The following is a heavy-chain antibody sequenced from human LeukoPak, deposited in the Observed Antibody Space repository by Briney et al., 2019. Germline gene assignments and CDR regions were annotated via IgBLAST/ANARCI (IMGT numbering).Heavy chain of an antibody. CDR3: ARDRGRVVPAAFDY. D-gene: IGHD2-2*01. J-gene: IGHJ4*02. Sequence: SETLSLTCTVSGYSISSGYYWGWIRQPPGKGLEWIGSIYHSGSTYYNPSLKSRVTISVDTSKNQFSLKLSSVTAADTAVYYCARDRGRVVPAAFDYWGQGTLVTVSS. CDR2: IYHSGST. V-gene: IGHV4-38-2*02. CDR1: GYSISSGYY.